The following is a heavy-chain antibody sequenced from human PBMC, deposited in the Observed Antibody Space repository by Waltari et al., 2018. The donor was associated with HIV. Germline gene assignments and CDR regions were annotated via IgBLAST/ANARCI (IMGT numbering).Heavy chain of an antibody. Sequence: QVQLVESGGGVVQPGRSVRLSCAASGFAFSNSGRHWVRQAPGKGLEWVALISYEGNYKDYADSVKGRFTTSRDNSKNTLYLQMNSLRPEDTAIYYCAKVESRGYYHVVDKWGQGTLVTVSS. J-gene: IGHJ4*02. D-gene: IGHD3-22*01. V-gene: IGHV3-30*18. CDR3: AKVESRGYYHVVDK. CDR2: ISYEGNYK. CDR1: GFAFSNSG.